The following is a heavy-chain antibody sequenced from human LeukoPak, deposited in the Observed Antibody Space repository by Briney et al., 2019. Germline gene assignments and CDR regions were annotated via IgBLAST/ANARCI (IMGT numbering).Heavy chain of an antibody. CDR3: ARETYSNYAPLNWFDP. CDR1: GFTFSSYS. V-gene: IGHV3-48*02. J-gene: IGHJ5*02. D-gene: IGHD4-11*01. Sequence: GGSLRLSCAASGFTFSSYSMNWVRQAPGKGLEWVSYISSSSSTIYYADSVKGRFTISRDNAKNSLYLQMNSLRDEDKAVYYCARETYSNYAPLNWFDPWGQGTLVTVSS. CDR2: ISSSSSTI.